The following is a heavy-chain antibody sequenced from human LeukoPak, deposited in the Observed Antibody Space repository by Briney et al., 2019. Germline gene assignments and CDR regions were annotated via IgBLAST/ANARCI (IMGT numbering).Heavy chain of an antibody. J-gene: IGHJ4*02. CDR2: INPYGGIT. Sequence: ASVKVSCKASGYTFTNYYIHWVRQAPGQGLEWMGLINPYGGITSYAQNFQDRVTMTGDMSTGTVYMELSSPQSEDTAVYYCARMAGFGHSGCLDYWGQGTLVTVSS. CDR1: GYTFTNYY. CDR3: ARMAGFGHSGCLDY. D-gene: IGHD6-25*01. V-gene: IGHV1-46*01.